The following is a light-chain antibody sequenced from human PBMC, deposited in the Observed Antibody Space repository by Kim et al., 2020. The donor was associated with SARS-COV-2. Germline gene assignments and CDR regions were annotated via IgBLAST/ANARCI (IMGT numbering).Light chain of an antibody. V-gene: IGLV2-18*02. CDR2: EVS. CDR3: SSYTSSNTGV. J-gene: IGLJ3*02. Sequence: GQSVTISCTGPSSDVGTYNRVSWYQQPPGTAPKLMIYEVSNRPSGVPDRFSGSKSGNTASLTISGLQAEDEADYYCSSYTSSNTGVFGGGTKLTVL. CDR1: SSDVGTYNR.